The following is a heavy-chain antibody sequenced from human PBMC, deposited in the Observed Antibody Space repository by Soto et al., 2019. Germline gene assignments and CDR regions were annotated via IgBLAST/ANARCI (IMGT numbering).Heavy chain of an antibody. CDR2: IHPGDSDT. D-gene: IGHD2-2*01. CDR3: ARQGGQDTTMPIDY. J-gene: IGHJ4*02. CDR1: GYSFTTYW. V-gene: IGHV5-51*01. Sequence: GESLKISCKVSGYSFTTYWIGWVRQMSGKGLEWMGIIHPGDSDTRYSPSFQGQVTISADKSITTAYLQWSSLKASDTAMYYCARQGGQDTTMPIDYWGQGTLVAVSS.